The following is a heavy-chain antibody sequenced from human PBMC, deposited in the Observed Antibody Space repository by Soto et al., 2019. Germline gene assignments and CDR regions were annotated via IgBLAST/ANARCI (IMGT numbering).Heavy chain of an antibody. CDR2: VFYSGSD. CDR3: ARGRGYGYGIDY. J-gene: IGHJ4*02. D-gene: IGHD5-18*01. Sequence: SETLSLTCTVSGCSVSSGNHYWSWIRQPPGKELEFIAYVFYSGSDNYNPSLKSRVTTSIDTSKNQFSLNLRSVTAADTAAYYCARGRGYGYGIDYWGQGALVTVS. V-gene: IGHV4-61*01. CDR1: GCSVSSGNHY.